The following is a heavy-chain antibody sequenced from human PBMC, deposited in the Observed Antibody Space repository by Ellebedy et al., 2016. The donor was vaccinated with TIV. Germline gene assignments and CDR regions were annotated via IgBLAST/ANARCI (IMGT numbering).Heavy chain of an antibody. V-gene: IGHV3-7*02. D-gene: IGHD6-13*01. CDR2: IKEDGSAT. Sequence: GESLKISXEGSGFSFSDYYMSWVRQAAGKGLEWVANIKEDGSATYYGDSVKGRFAISRDNAKNLLYLEMNSLRGEDTAVYYCVRGPGSSWYDYWGQGTLVTVSS. J-gene: IGHJ4*02. CDR3: VRGPGSSWYDY. CDR1: GFSFSDYY.